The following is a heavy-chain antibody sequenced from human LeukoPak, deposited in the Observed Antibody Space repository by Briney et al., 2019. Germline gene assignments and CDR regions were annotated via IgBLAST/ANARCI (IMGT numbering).Heavy chain of an antibody. J-gene: IGHJ3*02. V-gene: IGHV3-9*01. CDR2: ISWNSGSI. D-gene: IGHD1-26*01. CDR1: GFTFDDYA. CDR3: AKDLLLGGATGVGAFDI. Sequence: GGSLRLSCAASGFTFDDYAVHWVRQAPGKGLEWVSGISWNSGSIGYADSVKGRFTISRDNAKNSLYLQMNSLRAEDTALYYCAKDLLLGGATGVGAFDIWGQGTMVTVSS.